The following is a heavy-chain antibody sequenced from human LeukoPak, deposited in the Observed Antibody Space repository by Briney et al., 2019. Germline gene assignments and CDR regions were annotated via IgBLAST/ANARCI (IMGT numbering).Heavy chain of an antibody. Sequence: ASVKVSCKASGYTFTSYYMHWVRQAPGQGLEWMGWINPNSGGTNYAQKFQGRVTMTRDTSISTAYMELSRLRSDDTAVYYCARERPLFDATHYYYYYYMDVWGKGTTVTVSS. CDR3: ARERPLFDATHYYYYYYMDV. D-gene: IGHD2/OR15-2a*01. J-gene: IGHJ6*03. CDR2: INPNSGGT. V-gene: IGHV1-2*02. CDR1: GYTFTSYY.